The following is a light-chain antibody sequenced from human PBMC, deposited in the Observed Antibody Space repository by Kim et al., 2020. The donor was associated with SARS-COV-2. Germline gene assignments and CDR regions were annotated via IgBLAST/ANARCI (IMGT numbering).Light chain of an antibody. J-gene: IGKJ1*01. V-gene: IGKV1-5*03. CDR1: QSVNTW. CDR3: QQYNSYIWT. CDR2: MAS. Sequence: AAGGDRVTITCRASQSVNTWLAWYQQKPGKAPKVLIYMASNLESGLPSRFSGSGSGTEFTLTISSLQPDDFATYYCQQYNSYIWTFGQGTKVDIK.